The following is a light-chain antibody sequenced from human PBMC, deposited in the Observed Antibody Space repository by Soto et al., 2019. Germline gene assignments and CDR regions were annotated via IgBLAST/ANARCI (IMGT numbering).Light chain of an antibody. CDR3: QQSYSTPRT. CDR2: AAS. CDR1: QTISSW. V-gene: IGKV1-39*01. J-gene: IGKJ1*01. Sequence: AQSPDTLSGSVGDRVTITCRASQTISSWLAWYQQKPGKAPKLLIYAASSLQSGVPSRFSGSGSGTDFTLTISSLQPEDFATYYCQQSYSTPRTFGQGTKVDIK.